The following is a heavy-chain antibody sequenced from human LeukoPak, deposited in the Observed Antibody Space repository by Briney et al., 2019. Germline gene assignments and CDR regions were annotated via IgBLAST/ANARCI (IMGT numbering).Heavy chain of an antibody. Sequence: AGGSLRLSCAASGFTFRAYWMSWVRQAPGKGLEWIGYIYYSGSTNYNPSLKSRVTISVDTSKNQFSLRLSSVTAADTAVYYCARVTGYMTEDYFDYWGQGTLITVSS. CDR3: ARVTGYMTEDYFDY. J-gene: IGHJ4*02. CDR1: GFTFRAYW. V-gene: IGHV4-59*01. CDR2: IYYSGST. D-gene: IGHD6-13*01.